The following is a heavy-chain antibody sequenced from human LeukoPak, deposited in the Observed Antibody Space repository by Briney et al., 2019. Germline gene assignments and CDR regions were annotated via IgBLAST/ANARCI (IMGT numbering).Heavy chain of an antibody. J-gene: IGHJ4*02. Sequence: ASVKVSCKASGYIFRNYGISWVRQAPGQGLEWMGWISGNNDNTNYAQKLQGRVTMTTDTSTSTAYMELRSLKSDDTAVYYCARCFGEQQLADFDYWGQGTLVTVSS. CDR1: GYIFRNYG. V-gene: IGHV1-18*04. CDR3: ARCFGEQQLADFDY. CDR2: ISGNNDNT. D-gene: IGHD6-13*01.